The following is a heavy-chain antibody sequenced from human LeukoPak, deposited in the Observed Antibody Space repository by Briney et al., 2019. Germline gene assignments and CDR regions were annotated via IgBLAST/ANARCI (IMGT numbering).Heavy chain of an antibody. V-gene: IGHV5-51*01. Sequence: ASVEVSCKASGYTFTNYGLSWVRQLPGKGLEWTAIIYAGNSDAKYSPSFQGQVSISTDRSISTAYLHWSSLKASDTAIYYGAIINPPDGRVYWGQGTLVTVSS. D-gene: IGHD5-24*01. CDR2: IYAGNSDA. CDR3: AIINPPDGRVY. CDR1: GYTFTNYG. J-gene: IGHJ4*02.